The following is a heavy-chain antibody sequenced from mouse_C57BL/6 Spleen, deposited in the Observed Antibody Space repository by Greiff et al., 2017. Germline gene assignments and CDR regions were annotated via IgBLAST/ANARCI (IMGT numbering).Heavy chain of an antibody. D-gene: IGHD2-3*01. Sequence: EVKLQESGPGMVKPSQSLSLTCIVTGYSITSGYDWHWIRPFPGNKLEWMGYISYSGSTNSNPSLKSRISITHDTSKNHFFLKLNSVTTEDTATYYCARGDGYYGAMDYWGQGTSVTVSS. V-gene: IGHV3-1*01. J-gene: IGHJ4*01. CDR2: ISYSGST. CDR3: ARGDGYYGAMDY. CDR1: GYSITSGYD.